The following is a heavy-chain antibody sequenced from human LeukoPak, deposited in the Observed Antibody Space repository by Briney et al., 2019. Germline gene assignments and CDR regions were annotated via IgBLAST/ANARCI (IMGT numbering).Heavy chain of an antibody. CDR1: GGSISSSSYY. V-gene: IGHV4-39*07. J-gene: IGHJ4*02. D-gene: IGHD5-12*01. CDR2: IYYSGST. CDR3: ARGWEWLRIFDY. Sequence: SSETLSLTCTVSGGSISSSSYYWGWIRQPPGKGLEWIGSIYYSGSTYYNPSLKSRVTILVDTSKNQFSLKLSSVTAADTAVYYCARGWEWLRIFDYWGQGTLVTVSS.